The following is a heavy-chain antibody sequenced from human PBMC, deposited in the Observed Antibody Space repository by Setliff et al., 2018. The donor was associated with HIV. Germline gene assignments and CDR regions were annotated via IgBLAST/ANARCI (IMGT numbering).Heavy chain of an antibody. CDR2: IYYSGST. J-gene: IGHJ3*02. Sequence: SETLSLTCTVSSGSISSSSYYWGWIRQPPGKGLEWIGSIYYSGSTYYNPSLKSRVTISVDTSQNQFSLKLNSVTAADTAVYHCARRNSGWYDAFDIWGQGTMVTVSS. CDR1: SGSISSSSYY. D-gene: IGHD6-19*01. CDR3: ARRNSGWYDAFDI. V-gene: IGHV4-39*01.